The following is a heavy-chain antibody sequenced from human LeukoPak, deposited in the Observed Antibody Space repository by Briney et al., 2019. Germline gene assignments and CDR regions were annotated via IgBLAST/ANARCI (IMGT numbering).Heavy chain of an antibody. CDR3: ARVPYYDSSGDCDY. J-gene: IGHJ4*02. CDR2: INPNSGGT. Sequence: GASVKVSCKASGYTFTGYYMHWVRQAPGQGLEWMGWINPNSGGTNYAQKFQGRVTMTRDTSISTAYMELSGLRSDDTAVYYCARVPYYDSSGDCDYWGQGTLVTVSP. CDR1: GYTFTGYY. V-gene: IGHV1-2*02. D-gene: IGHD3-22*01.